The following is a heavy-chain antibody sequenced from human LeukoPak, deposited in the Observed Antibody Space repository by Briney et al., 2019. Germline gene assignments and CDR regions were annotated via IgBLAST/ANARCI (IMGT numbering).Heavy chain of an antibody. J-gene: IGHJ3*02. D-gene: IGHD3-3*01. Sequence: PGGSLRLSCAASGFTFSSYWMSWVRQAPGKGLEWVANIKQDGSEKYYVDSVKGRFTISRDNAKNPLYLQMNSLRAEDTAVYYCARVFLRSLRFLEWLGDDAFDIWGQGTMVTVSS. CDR2: IKQDGSEK. CDR1: GFTFSSYW. V-gene: IGHV3-7*01. CDR3: ARVFLRSLRFLEWLGDDAFDI.